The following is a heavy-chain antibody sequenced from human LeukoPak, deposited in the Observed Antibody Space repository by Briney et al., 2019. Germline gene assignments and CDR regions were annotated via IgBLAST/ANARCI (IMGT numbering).Heavy chain of an antibody. CDR1: GFSFSNYG. CDR3: ARSNNGGWGYCDY. V-gene: IGHV3-33*01. CDR2: IWYDGSNK. J-gene: IGHJ4*02. D-gene: IGHD3-16*01. Sequence: GGSLRLSCAASGFSFSNYGMHWVRHAPGKGLELVAVIWYDGSNKYYADSVKGRFTISRDNSKNTLYVQMSSLRAEDTAVYYCARSNNGGWGYCDYWGQGSLVTVSS.